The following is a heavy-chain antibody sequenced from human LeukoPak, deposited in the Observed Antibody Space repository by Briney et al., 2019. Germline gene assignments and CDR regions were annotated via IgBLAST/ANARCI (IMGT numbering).Heavy chain of an antibody. Sequence: PGGSLRLSCAASGFTFSSYSMNWVRQAPGKGLEWVSSISSSSSYIYYADSVKGRFTISRDNAKNSLYLQMNSLRAEDTAVYYCAGDRRGWSKFDYWGQGTLVTVSS. J-gene: IGHJ4*02. D-gene: IGHD6-19*01. V-gene: IGHV3-21*01. CDR2: ISSSSSYI. CDR3: AGDRRGWSKFDY. CDR1: GFTFSSYS.